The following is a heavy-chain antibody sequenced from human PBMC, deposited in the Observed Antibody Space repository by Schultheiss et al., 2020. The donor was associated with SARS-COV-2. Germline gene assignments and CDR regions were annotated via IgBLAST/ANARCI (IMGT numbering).Heavy chain of an antibody. V-gene: IGHV4-30-2*03. Sequence: SETLSLTCAVSGGSISSGGYSWSWIRQPPGKGLEWIGSIYHSGSTYYNPSLKSRVTISVDTSKNQFSLKLSSVTAADTAVYYCARSPSDGSGYYYYYYGMDVWGQGTTVTVSS. CDR1: GGSISSGGYS. J-gene: IGHJ6*02. D-gene: IGHD3-22*01. CDR2: IYHSGST. CDR3: ARSPSDGSGYYYYYYGMDV.